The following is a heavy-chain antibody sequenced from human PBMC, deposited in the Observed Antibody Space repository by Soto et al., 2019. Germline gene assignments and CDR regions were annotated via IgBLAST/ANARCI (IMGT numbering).Heavy chain of an antibody. CDR1: GGTFSSYA. CDR2: IIPIFGTA. CDR3: ARDRPWQQWLEFDY. D-gene: IGHD6-19*01. V-gene: IGHV1-69*13. Sequence: GASVKVSCKASGGTFSSYAISWVRQAPGQGLEWMGGIIPIFGTANYAQKFQGRVTITADGSTSTAYMELSSLRSEDTAVYYCARDRPWQQWLEFDYWGQGTLVTVSS. J-gene: IGHJ4*02.